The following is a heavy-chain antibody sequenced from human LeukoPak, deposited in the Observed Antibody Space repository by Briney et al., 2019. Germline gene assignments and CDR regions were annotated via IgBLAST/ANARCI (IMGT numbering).Heavy chain of an antibody. CDR3: ARGQQWLADFDY. J-gene: IGHJ4*02. CDR2: INPNSGGT. Sequence: GASVKVSCKASGYTFTGYYMHWVRRAPGQGLEWMGWINPNSGGTSFAQKFQGRVTMTRDTSISTAYMELSRLRSDDTAVYYCARGQQWLADFDYWGQGTLVTVSS. D-gene: IGHD6-19*01. V-gene: IGHV1-2*02. CDR1: GYTFTGYY.